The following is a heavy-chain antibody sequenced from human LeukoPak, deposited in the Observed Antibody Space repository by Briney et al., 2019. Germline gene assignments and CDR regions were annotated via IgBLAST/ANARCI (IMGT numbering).Heavy chain of an antibody. V-gene: IGHV4-31*03. CDR1: GVSISSGGYY. CDR3: ARDLRVVPAASPYSSSHYFDY. Sequence: SETLSLTCTVSGVSISSGGYYWSWIRQHPGKGLEWIGYIYYSGSTYYNPSLKSRVTISVDTSKNQFSLKLSSVTAADTAVYYCARDLRVVPAASPYSSSHYFDYWGQGTLVTVSS. J-gene: IGHJ4*02. D-gene: IGHD2-2*01. CDR2: IYYSGST.